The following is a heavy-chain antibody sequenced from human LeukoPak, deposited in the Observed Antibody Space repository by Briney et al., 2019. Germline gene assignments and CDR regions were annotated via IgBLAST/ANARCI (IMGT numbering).Heavy chain of an antibody. V-gene: IGHV4-59*01. CDR1: GGSISSYY. Sequence: ETLSLTCTVSGGSISSYYWSWIRQPPGKGLEWIGYIYYSGSTNYNPSLKSRVTISVDTSKNQFSLKLSSVTAADTAVYYCARGRGQLVFDYWGQGTLVTVSS. J-gene: IGHJ4*02. D-gene: IGHD6-6*01. CDR2: IYYSGST. CDR3: ARGRGQLVFDY.